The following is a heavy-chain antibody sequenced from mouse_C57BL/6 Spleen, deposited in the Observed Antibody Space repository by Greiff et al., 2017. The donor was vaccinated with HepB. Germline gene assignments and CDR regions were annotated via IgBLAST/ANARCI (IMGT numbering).Heavy chain of an antibody. J-gene: IGHJ2*01. CDR1: GYTFTSYG. CDR2: IYPRSGNT. CDR3: ARDRTGPPFDY. Sequence: VQLQQSGAELARPGASVKLSCKASGYTFTSYGISWVKQRTGQGLEWIGEIYPRSGNTYYNEKFKGKATLTADKSSSTSYMELRSLTSEASAVYFCARDRTGPPFDYWGQGTTLTVSS. V-gene: IGHV1-81*01. D-gene: IGHD4-1*01.